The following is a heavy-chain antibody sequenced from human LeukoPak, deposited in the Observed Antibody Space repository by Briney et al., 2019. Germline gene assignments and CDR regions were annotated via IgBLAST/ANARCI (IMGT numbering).Heavy chain of an antibody. CDR3: ARVVFQQHLVHHWFDP. J-gene: IGHJ5*02. CDR2: INPNTGGT. V-gene: IGHV1-2*02. CDR1: GYTFTSYY. Sequence: ASVKVSCKASGYTFTSYYMHWVRQAPGQGLEWMGWINPNTGGTNYAQKFQGRVTMTRDTSISTAYMELSRLSSDDTALYYCARVVFQQHLVHHWFDPWGQGTLVIVSS. D-gene: IGHD6-13*01.